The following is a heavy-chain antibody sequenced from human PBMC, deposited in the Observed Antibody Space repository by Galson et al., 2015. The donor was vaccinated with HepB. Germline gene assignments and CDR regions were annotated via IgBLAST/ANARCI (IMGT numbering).Heavy chain of an antibody. D-gene: IGHD1-7*01. CDR2: ISSSSSYT. Sequence: SLRLSCAASGFTFSDYYMSWIRQAPGKGLEWVSYISSSSSYTNYADSVKGRFTISRDNAKNSLYLQLNSLRAEDTAVYYCARALYSWNYYAFDIWGQGTMVTVSS. CDR3: ARALYSWNYYAFDI. CDR1: GFTFSDYY. V-gene: IGHV3-11*06. J-gene: IGHJ3*02.